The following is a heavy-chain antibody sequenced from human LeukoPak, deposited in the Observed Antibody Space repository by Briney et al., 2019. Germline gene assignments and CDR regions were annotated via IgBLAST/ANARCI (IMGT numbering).Heavy chain of an antibody. CDR2: IYTSGST. V-gene: IGHV4-4*07. D-gene: IGHD6-19*01. CDR1: GGSISSYY. Sequence: HSGTLSLTCTVSGGSISSYYWSWIRQPAGKGLEWIGRIYTSGSTNYNPSLKSRVTMSVDTSKNQFSLKLSSVTAADTAVYYCARDRASGWKRHNWFDPWGQGTLVTVSS. J-gene: IGHJ5*02. CDR3: ARDRASGWKRHNWFDP.